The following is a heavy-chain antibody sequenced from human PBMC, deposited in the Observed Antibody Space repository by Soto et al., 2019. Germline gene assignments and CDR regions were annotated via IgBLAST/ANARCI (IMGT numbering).Heavy chain of an antibody. V-gene: IGHV1-24*01. J-gene: IGHJ4*02. Sequence: QVRLVQSGTEVKKPGASVKVSCQVSGLTLSESTIHWVRQASGQGLEWMGGFDPEDGEAIYAPRVQGSLALTQDTSTDTAYMELRSLRSEDTASYYGATYRVTVFGVIIAFENWGQGTLVTVSS. D-gene: IGHD3-3*01. CDR2: FDPEDGEA. CDR3: ATYRVTVFGVIIAFEN. CDR1: GLTLSEST.